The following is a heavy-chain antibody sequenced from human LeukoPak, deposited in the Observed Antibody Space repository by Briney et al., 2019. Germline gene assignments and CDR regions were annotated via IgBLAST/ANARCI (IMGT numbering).Heavy chain of an antibody. V-gene: IGHV3-21*01. Sequence: PGGSLRLSCAASGFTFSSYSMNWVRQAPGKGLEWVSSISSSSYIYYADSVKGRFTISRDNAKNSLYLQMNSLRAEDTAVYYCARDRATVTTERAFDYWGQGTLVTVSS. CDR1: GFTFSSYS. J-gene: IGHJ4*02. D-gene: IGHD4-17*01. CDR2: ISSSSYI. CDR3: ARDRATVTTERAFDY.